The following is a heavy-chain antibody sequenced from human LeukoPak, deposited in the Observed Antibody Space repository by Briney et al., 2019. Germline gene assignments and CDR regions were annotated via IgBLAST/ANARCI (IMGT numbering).Heavy chain of an antibody. CDR3: ARLIVVVPAATFDY. V-gene: IGHV3-48*01. CDR2: ISSSSTI. CDR1: GFTFSSYS. J-gene: IGHJ4*02. D-gene: IGHD2-2*01. Sequence: GGSLRLSCAASGFTFSSYSMNWVRQAPGKGLEWVSYISSSSTIYYADSVKGRFTISRDNAKNSLYLQMNSLRAEDTAVYYCARLIVVVPAATFDYWGQGTLSPSPQ.